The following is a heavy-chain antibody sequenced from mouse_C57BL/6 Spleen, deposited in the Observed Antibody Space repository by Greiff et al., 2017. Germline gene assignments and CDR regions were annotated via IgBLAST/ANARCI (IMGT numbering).Heavy chain of an antibody. D-gene: IGHD6-2*01. CDR2: NSSGSSTI. V-gene: IGHV5-17*01. CDR1: GFTFSDYG. CDR3: ARDPRLV. Sequence: EVKLEESGGGLVKPGGSLKLSCAASGFTFSDYGMHWVRQAPEKGLEWVAYNSSGSSTIYYADTVKGRFTISRDNAKNTLFLQMTSLRSEDTAMYYCARDPRLVWGTGTTVTVAS. J-gene: IGHJ1*03.